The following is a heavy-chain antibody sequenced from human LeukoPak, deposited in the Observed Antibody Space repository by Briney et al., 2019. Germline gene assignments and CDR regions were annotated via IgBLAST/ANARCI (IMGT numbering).Heavy chain of an antibody. Sequence: GGALRLSCTASGFTFSSYPMYWVRQAPGKGLKWVSAISGDGKSTYYAESMKGRFTLSRDNSKDTLYLQMNSLRAEDTAVYYCASSRVYGSHDYWGQGTLVTVSS. CDR2: ISGDGKST. D-gene: IGHD3-10*01. CDR1: GFTFSSYP. V-gene: IGHV3-23*01. CDR3: ASSRVYGSHDY. J-gene: IGHJ4*02.